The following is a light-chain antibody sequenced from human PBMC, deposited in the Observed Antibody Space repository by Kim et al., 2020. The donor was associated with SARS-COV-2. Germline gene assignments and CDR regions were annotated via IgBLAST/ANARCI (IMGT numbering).Light chain of an antibody. V-gene: IGLV2-14*03. Sequence: QSITISCTGTSSDVGCYNFVSWYQQHPGKAPKLMIYDVSHRPSGVSNRFSGSKSGNTASLTISGLQAEDEADYYCSSYTSSSTLGVFGGGTQLTVL. CDR3: SSYTSSSTLGV. CDR2: DVS. J-gene: IGLJ2*01. CDR1: SSDVGCYNF.